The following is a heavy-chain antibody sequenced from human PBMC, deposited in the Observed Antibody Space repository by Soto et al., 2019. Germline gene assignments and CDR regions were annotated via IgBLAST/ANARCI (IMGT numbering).Heavy chain of an antibody. V-gene: IGHV4-34*01. CDR1: GGSSSGYY. J-gene: IGHJ4*02. CDR2: INHSGST. D-gene: IGHD3-3*01. Sequence: PSETLSLTCAVYGGSSSGYYWSWIRQPPGKGLEWIGEINHSGSTNYNPSLKSRVTISVDTSKNQFSLKLSSVTAADTAVYYCARGPSFDFWSGYYEYYFDYWGQGTLVNVSS. CDR3: ARGPSFDFWSGYYEYYFDY.